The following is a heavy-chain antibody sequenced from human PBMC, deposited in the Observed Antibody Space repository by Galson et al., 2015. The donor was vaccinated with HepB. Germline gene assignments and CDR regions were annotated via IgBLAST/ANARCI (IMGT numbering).Heavy chain of an antibody. V-gene: IGHV6-1*01. CDR1: GDSVSSNSAA. CDR2: TYYRSKWYN. D-gene: IGHD3-3*01. J-gene: IGHJ4*02. CDR3: ARDPRVGLYDPFDY. Sequence: CAISGDSVSSNSAAWNWIRQSPSRGLEWLGRTYYRSKWYNDYAVSVKSRITINPDTSKNQFSLQLNSVTPEDTAVYYCARDPRVGLYDPFDYWGQGTLVTVSS.